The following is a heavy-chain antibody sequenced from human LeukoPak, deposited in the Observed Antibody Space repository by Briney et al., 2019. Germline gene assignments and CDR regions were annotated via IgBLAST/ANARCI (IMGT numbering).Heavy chain of an antibody. CDR1: GFTFSSYA. J-gene: IGHJ4*02. Sequence: GGSLRLSCAASGFTFSSYAMSWVRQAPGKGLEWVSPLSVSGGSTYYADSVKGRFTISRDNSKNTLYLQMNSLRAEDTAIYYCASVVVPALYFDYWGQGTLVTVSS. D-gene: IGHD2-2*01. V-gene: IGHV3-23*01. CDR3: ASVVVPALYFDY. CDR2: LSVSGGST.